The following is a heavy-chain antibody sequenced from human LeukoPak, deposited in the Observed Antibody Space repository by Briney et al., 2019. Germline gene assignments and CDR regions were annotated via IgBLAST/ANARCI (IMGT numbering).Heavy chain of an antibody. D-gene: IGHD3-10*01. J-gene: IGHJ4*02. CDR1: GGSISSSSYY. CDR3: ARLVTMVRGVIRRGYYFDY. Sequence: PSETLSLTCTVSGGSISSSSYYWGWIRQPPGKGLEWIGSIYYSGSTYYNPSLKSRVTISVDTSKNQFSLKLSSVTAADTAVYYCARLVTMVRGVIRRGYYFDYWGQGTLVTVSS. CDR2: IYYSGST. V-gene: IGHV4-39*01.